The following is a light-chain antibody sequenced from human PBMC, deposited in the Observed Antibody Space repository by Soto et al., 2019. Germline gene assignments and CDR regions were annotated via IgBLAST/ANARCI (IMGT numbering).Light chain of an antibody. CDR1: QSISNY. J-gene: IGKJ3*01. CDR3: QQSYTTLFT. Sequence: DLQMTPSPSSLSASVGDRVTITCRASQSISNYLNWYQQKPGKAPKLLIYAASSLQSGVPSRFSGSGSGTDFTLTISSLQPEDFATYSCQQSYTTLFTFGPGTNVHI. V-gene: IGKV1-39*01. CDR2: AAS.